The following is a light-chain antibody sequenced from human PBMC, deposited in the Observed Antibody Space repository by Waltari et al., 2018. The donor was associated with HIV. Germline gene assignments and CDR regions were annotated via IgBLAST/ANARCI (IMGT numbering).Light chain of an antibody. CDR1: YSDVGGYNY. CDR3: SSYTSSSTLV. CDR2: EVT. V-gene: IGLV2-14*01. Sequence: QSALTQPASVSGSPGQSITISCTGTYSDVGGYNYVSWFQQRPGKAPKLIVYEVTHRPSGVSNRFSASKSGNTASLTISGVQAEDEADYYCSSYTSSSTLVFGGGTKLTV. J-gene: IGLJ2*01.